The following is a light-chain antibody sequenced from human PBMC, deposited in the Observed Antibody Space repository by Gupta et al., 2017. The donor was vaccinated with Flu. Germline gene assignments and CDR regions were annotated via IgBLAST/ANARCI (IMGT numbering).Light chain of an antibody. CDR3: SAYTSTSTVI. J-gene: IGLJ2*01. V-gene: IGLV2-14*01. Sequence: QSALTQPASVSGSLGQSITISCTGTSSDIGGYNYVSWYQQHPGKAPKLMIFEVSDRPSGVSDRFSGSKSGNTASLTISGLQAEDEADYYCSAYTSTSTVIFGGGTEVTVL. CDR1: SSDIGGYNY. CDR2: EVS.